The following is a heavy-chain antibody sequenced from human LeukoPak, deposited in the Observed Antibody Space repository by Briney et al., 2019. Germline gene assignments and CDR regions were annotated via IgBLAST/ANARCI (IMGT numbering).Heavy chain of an antibody. CDR1: GYTFTVYY. V-gene: IGHV1-2*02. CDR3: SRGSGGGSYFGYYYYYMDV. J-gene: IGHJ6*03. Sequence: ASVKVSFKASGYTFTVYYMHWVRQAPGQGLEWMGWINPNSGGTNYAQKFQGRVTMTRDTSISTAYMELSRLRSDDTAVYYCSRGSGGGSYFGYYYYYMDVWGKGTTVTVSS. CDR2: INPNSGGT. D-gene: IGHD1-26*01.